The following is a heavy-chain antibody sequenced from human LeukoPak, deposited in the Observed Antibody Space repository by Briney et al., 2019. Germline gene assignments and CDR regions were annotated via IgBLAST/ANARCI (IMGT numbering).Heavy chain of an antibody. Sequence: GGALRLSCAASGFTFNRNAISWVRQAPGKGLEWVSTRGGSGDKTIYADSVKGRFTISRDNSKNMLHLQMSSLTGEDTALYYCVRRGDANSCWGDHDYWGQGALVTVSS. J-gene: IGHJ4*02. CDR2: RGGSGDKT. D-gene: IGHD6-19*01. CDR1: GFTFNRNA. CDR3: VRRGDANSCWGDHDY. V-gene: IGHV3-23*01.